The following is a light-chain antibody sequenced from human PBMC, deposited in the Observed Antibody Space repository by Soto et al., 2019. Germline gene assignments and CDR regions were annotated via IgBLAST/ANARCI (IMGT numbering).Light chain of an antibody. Sequence: AAPGQKVTISCSGSSSNIGNNYVSWYQQLPGTAPKLLIYDNNKRPSGIPDRFSGSKSGTSATLGITGLQTGDEADYYCGTWDSSLSAGVFGGGTKVTVL. V-gene: IGLV1-51*01. CDR1: SSNIGNNY. CDR3: GTWDSSLSAGV. CDR2: DNN. J-gene: IGLJ2*01.